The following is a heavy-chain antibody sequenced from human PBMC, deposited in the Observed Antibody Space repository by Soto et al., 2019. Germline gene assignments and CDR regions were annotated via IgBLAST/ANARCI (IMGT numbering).Heavy chain of an antibody. CDR2: IYRDGTT. J-gene: IGHJ4*02. CDR1: GFSLNNYW. Sequence: GGSLRLSCAVSGFSLNNYWMHWVRQRPGKGLVWVARIYRDGTTSYADSVKGRFTISRDNAKNTVSLQMNSLKDEETAVYYYRRGNTGYGNFDYWGPGTLVTVSS. V-gene: IGHV3-74*01. CDR3: RRGNTGYGNFDY. D-gene: IGHD5-12*01.